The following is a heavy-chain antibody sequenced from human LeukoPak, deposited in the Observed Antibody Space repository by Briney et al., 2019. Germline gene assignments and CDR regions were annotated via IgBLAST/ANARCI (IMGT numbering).Heavy chain of an antibody. Sequence: PSETLSLTCTVSGXSISSFYWSWIRQSPGKGLEWIGYIYKSGTTNYNPSLKSRVTISVDTSKKQFSLKLTSVTAADTSVYYCAREGGPGGDYGSIDSWGQGTLVTVSS. J-gene: IGHJ4*02. CDR3: AREGGPGGDYGSIDS. D-gene: IGHD4-17*01. CDR2: IYKSGTT. CDR1: GXSISSFY. V-gene: IGHV4-59*12.